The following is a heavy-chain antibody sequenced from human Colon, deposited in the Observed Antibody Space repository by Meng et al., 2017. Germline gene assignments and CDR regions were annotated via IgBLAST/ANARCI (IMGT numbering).Heavy chain of an antibody. CDR1: GDSNSLRYY. CDR2: INFSGIT. CDR3: ARDHGAFNWFLY. J-gene: IGHJ4*02. D-gene: IGHD1-1*01. V-gene: IGHV4-39*07. Sequence: QVQLQESGPGLVKPSETLSLACTVSGDSNSLRYYWGWIRQAPGKGLEWIGSINFSGITYYNPSLKSRVTISVDTSKKHFSLKLNSVTAADTAVYFCARDHGAFNWFLYWGQGTLVTVSS.